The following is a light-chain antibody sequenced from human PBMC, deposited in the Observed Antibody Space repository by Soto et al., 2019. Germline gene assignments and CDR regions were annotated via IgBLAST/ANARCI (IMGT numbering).Light chain of an antibody. J-gene: IGLJ2*01. V-gene: IGLV2-14*01. CDR2: DVS. CDR3: SSYTSSSTLL. Sequence: QSVLTQPASVSGSPGQSITFSCTGTSNDIGGYNYVSWYQQHPGKAPKLMIFDVSNRPSGVSYRFSGSKSGYTASLTISGLQAEDEADYYCSSYTSSSTLLFGGGTKLTVL. CDR1: SNDIGGYNY.